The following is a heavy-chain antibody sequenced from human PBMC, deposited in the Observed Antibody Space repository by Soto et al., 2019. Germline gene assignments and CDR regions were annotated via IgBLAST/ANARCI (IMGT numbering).Heavy chain of an antibody. CDR1: GYSFTNYD. CDR2: ISAHNGNK. V-gene: IGHV1-18*01. CDR3: ARGLLAYFGMDV. Sequence: QLVQSGAEVKKPGASVKVSCKASGYSFTNYDISWVRQAPGQGLEWMAWISAHNGNKHYAEKFQGRVSTTTDTSTSTAYMEVRTLKTDDTAVYYCARGLLAYFGMDVWGQGTTVNVS. J-gene: IGHJ6*02. D-gene: IGHD1-26*01.